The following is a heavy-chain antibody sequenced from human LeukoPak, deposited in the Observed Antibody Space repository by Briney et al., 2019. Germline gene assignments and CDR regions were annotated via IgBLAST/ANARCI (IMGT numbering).Heavy chain of an antibody. CDR3: AREVVGATSGDY. J-gene: IGHJ4*02. Sequence: GGSLRLSCTPSGTASGFSFNNAWMNWVRQAPGKGLEWVSSISRSSSYIYYADSVKGRFTISRDNAKNSLYLQMNNLRAEDTAMYYCAREVVGATSGDYWGQGTLVTVSS. CDR1: GFSFNNAW. CDR2: ISRSSSYI. V-gene: IGHV3-21*01. D-gene: IGHD1-26*01.